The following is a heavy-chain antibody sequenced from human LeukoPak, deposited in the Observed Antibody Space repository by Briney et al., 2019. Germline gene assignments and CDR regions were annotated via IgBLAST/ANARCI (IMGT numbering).Heavy chain of an antibody. CDR1: GLIFSKYW. CDR2: IKPDGSEK. D-gene: IGHD4-23*01. V-gene: IGHV3-7*03. J-gene: IGHJ4*02. Sequence: GGSLRLSCAASGLIFSKYWMTWVRQAPGKGLEWVASIKPDGSEKYYLDSVKGRFTISRDNARDSLYLQMNSLRADDTAFYYCARGGLTTVVTPSYWGQGTLVTVSS. CDR3: ARGGLTTVVTPSY.